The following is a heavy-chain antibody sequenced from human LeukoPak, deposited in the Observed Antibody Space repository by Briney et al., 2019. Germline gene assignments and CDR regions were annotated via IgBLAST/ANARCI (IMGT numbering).Heavy chain of an antibody. D-gene: IGHD2-2*01. CDR3: AKDRRVVPAATPSDAFDI. CDR1: GFTFSNAW. V-gene: IGHV3-15*01. CDR2: IKSKTDGGTT. J-gene: IGHJ3*02. Sequence: TGGSLRLSCAASGFTFSNAWMSWVRQAPGKGLEWVGRIKSKTDGGTTDYAAPVKGRFTISRDDSKNTLYLQMNSLKTEDTAVYYCAKDRRVVPAATPSDAFDIWGQGTMVTVSS.